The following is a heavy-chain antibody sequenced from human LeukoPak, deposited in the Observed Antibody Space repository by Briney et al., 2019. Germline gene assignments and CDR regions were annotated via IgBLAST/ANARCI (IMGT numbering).Heavy chain of an antibody. CDR2: IYYSGST. Sequence: SETLSLTCTVSGGSISSSSYYRGWIRQPPGKGLEWIGSIYYSGSTYYNPSLKSRVTISVDTSKNQFSLKLSSVTAADTAVYYCAREGGDYDYYYYYMDVWGKGTTVTISS. CDR1: GGSISSSSYY. D-gene: IGHD4-17*01. CDR3: AREGGDYDYYYYYMDV. J-gene: IGHJ6*03. V-gene: IGHV4-39*02.